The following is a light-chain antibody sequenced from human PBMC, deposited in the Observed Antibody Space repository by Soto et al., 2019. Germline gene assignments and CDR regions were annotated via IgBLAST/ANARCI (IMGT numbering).Light chain of an antibody. Sequence: AIQMTQSPSSLSASVGDRVTITCRASQGIRHYLGWYQQKPGKAPKLLIYAASSLQSGVPSRFSGSGSGTDFTLTISSLQPEDFATYYCLPDYNYPLTFGGGTKVEIK. V-gene: IGKV1-6*01. CDR1: QGIRHY. CDR2: AAS. CDR3: LPDYNYPLT. J-gene: IGKJ4*01.